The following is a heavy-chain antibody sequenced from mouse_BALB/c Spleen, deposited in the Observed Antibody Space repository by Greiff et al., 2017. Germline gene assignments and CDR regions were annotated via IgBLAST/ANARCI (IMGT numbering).Heavy chain of an antibody. CDR3: ARGQRRTTTASRDYFDY. CDR2: ISSGGST. J-gene: IGHJ2*01. D-gene: IGHD1-2*01. V-gene: IGHV5-6-5*01. CDR1: GFTFSSYA. Sequence: EVMLVESGGGLVKPGGSLKLSCAASGFTFSSYAMSWVRQTPEKRLEWVASISSGGSTYYPDSVKGRFTISRDNARNILYLQMSSLRSEDTAMYYCARGQRRTTTASRDYFDYWGQGTTLTVSS.